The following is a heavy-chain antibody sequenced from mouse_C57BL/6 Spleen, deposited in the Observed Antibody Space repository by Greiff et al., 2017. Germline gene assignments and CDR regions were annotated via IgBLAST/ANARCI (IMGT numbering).Heavy chain of an antibody. CDR2: IYPSDSET. J-gene: IGHJ2*01. D-gene: IGHD1-1*01. CDR3: ARRALRRLDY. V-gene: IGHV1-61*01. CDR1: GYTFTSYW. Sequence: QVQLQQPGAELVRPGSSVKLSCKASGYTFTSYWMDWVKQRPGQGLEWIGNIYPSDSETHYNQKFKDKATLTVDKSSSTAYMQLSSLTSEDSAVYYCARRALRRLDYWGQGTTLTVSS.